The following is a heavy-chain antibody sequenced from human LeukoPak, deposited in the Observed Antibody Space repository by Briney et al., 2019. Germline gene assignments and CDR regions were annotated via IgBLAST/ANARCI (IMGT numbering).Heavy chain of an antibody. J-gene: IGHJ5*02. D-gene: IGHD3-3*01. CDR1: GGSFSGYY. V-gene: IGHV4-59*10. CDR2: IYTSGST. CDR3: ARIFGVSRFDP. Sequence: SETLSLTCAVYGGSFSGYYWSWIRQPAGKGLEWIGRIYTSGSTNYNPSLKSRVTMSVDTSKNQFSLKLSSVTAADTAVYYCARIFGVSRFDPWGQGTLVTVSS.